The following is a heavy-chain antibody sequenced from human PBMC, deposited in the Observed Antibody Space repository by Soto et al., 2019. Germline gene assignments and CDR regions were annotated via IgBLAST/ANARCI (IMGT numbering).Heavy chain of an antibody. J-gene: IGHJ4*02. D-gene: IGHD1-26*01. CDR1: GGSINNNGYF. Sequence: QVQLQESGPGVVEPSQTLCLICTVCGGSINNNGYFWSWIRQPPGSGLEWIGHIYNSGSTYSNPSLKSRLTISVDTSKNQFSLKLSSVTAADTAVYYCARGTSGDKVDYWGQRTLVTVSS. CDR2: IYNSGST. CDR3: ARGTSGDKVDY. V-gene: IGHV4-30-4*01.